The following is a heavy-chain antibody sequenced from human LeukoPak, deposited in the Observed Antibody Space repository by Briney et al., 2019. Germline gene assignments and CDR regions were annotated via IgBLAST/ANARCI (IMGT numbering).Heavy chain of an antibody. Sequence: ASVKVSCKASGYTFTGYYMHWVRQAPGQGLEWMGWINPNSGGTNYAQKFQGRVTMTRDTSISTAYMELSRLRSDDTAVYYCARVSRAISEPRFGELSVWFDPWGQGTLVTVSS. CDR1: GYTFTGYY. J-gene: IGHJ5*02. V-gene: IGHV1-2*02. CDR2: INPNSGGT. CDR3: ARVSRAISEPRFGELSVWFDP. D-gene: IGHD3-10*01.